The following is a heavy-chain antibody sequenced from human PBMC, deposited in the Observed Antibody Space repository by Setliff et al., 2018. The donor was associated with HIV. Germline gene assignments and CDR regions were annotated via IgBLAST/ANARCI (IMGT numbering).Heavy chain of an antibody. D-gene: IGHD5-18*01. CDR2: LYHSGTN. J-gene: IGHJ4*02. CDR1: GYSISSGYF. CDR3: ARQVGSQYSYWAYYFDS. Sequence: SETLSLTCAVSGYSISSGYFWGWIRQPPGKGLEWIGSLYHSGTNFYNPSLKSRVTISLDTSTNRLSLKLNSVTAADTAIYYCARQVGSQYSYWAYYFDSWGQGALVTVSS. V-gene: IGHV4-38-2*01.